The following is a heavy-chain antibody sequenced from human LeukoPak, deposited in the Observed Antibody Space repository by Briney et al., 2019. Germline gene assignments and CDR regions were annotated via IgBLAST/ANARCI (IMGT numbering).Heavy chain of an antibody. CDR3: ARDFDMGITPGDDFDF. D-gene: IGHD3-9*01. J-gene: IGHJ4*02. Sequence: GSLRLSCAASGFSFSKYWMHWVRQTPGEGLVWVARIKEDGTHTSYADSVKGRFTISRDNARNTVFLQMNSLRAEDTAVYYCARDFDMGITPGDDFDFWGQGTLVTVSS. CDR1: GFSFSKYW. V-gene: IGHV3-74*01. CDR2: IKEDGTHT.